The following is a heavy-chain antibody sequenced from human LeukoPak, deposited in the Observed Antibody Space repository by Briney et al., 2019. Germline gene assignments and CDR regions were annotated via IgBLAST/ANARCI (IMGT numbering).Heavy chain of an antibody. J-gene: IGHJ4*02. Sequence: GGSLRLSCAASGFTVSSNYMSWVRQAPGKGLEWVSVIYSGGSTYYADSVKGRFTISRDNSKNTLYLQMNSLRAEDTAVYYCARDVAHYGDYPLDYWGQGTLVTVSS. CDR3: ARDVAHYGDYPLDY. CDR2: IYSGGST. V-gene: IGHV3-53*01. D-gene: IGHD4-17*01. CDR1: GFTVSSNY.